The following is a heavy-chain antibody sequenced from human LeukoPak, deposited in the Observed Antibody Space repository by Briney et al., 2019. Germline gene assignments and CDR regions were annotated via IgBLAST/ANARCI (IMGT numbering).Heavy chain of an antibody. D-gene: IGHD4/OR15-4a*01. J-gene: IGHJ4*02. V-gene: IGHV3-21*01. CDR3: ARRAGAYSHPYDY. CDR1: GFTFSSYS. Sequence: PGGSLRLSCAASGFTFSSYSMNWVRQAPGKGLEWVSSISSSSSYIYYADSVKGRFTISRDNAKNSLYLRMNSLRAEDTAVYYCARRAGAYSHPYDYWGQGTLVTVSS. CDR2: ISSSSSYI.